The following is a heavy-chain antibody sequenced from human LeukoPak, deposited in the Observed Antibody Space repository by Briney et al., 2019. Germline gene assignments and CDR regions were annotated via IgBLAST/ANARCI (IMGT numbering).Heavy chain of an antibody. D-gene: IGHD2-2*01. CDR3: ARGHCSSTSCYANGYYYGMDV. J-gene: IGHJ6*02. Sequence: GASVRASCKASGYTFTGYYMHWVRQAPGQGLEWMGWINPNSGGTNYAQKFQGRVTMTRDTSISTAYMELSRLRSDDTAVYYCARGHCSSTSCYANGYYYGMDVWGQGTTVTVSS. V-gene: IGHV1-2*02. CDR2: INPNSGGT. CDR1: GYTFTGYY.